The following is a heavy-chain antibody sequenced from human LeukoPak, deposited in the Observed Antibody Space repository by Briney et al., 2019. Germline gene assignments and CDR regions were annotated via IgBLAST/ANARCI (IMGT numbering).Heavy chain of an antibody. CDR3: ARGQVWFDY. V-gene: IGHV4-4*07. Sequence: SETLSLTCAVSGYSISSGYYWGWIRQPAGKGLEWIGRIYTSGSTNYNPSLKSRVTMSVDTSKNQFSLKLSSVTAADTAVYYCARGQVWFDYWGQGTLVTVSS. CDR2: IYTSGST. J-gene: IGHJ4*02. CDR1: GYSISSGYY. D-gene: IGHD3-16*01.